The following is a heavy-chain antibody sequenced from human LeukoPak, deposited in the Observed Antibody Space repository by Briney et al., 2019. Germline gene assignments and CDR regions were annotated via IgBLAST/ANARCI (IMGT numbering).Heavy chain of an antibody. D-gene: IGHD6-13*01. CDR2: IRYDGSNK. V-gene: IGHV3-30*02. J-gene: IGHJ4*02. CDR1: GFTSSSYD. Sequence: GGSLRLSCAASGFTSSSYDMHWVRQAPGKGLEWVASIRYDGSNKYYVDSVQGRFTISRDNSKNTVYLQMSSLRAEDTAVYYCAKDRSGWYSSSWYYFDYWGQGTLVTVSS. CDR3: AKDRSGWYSSSWYYFDY.